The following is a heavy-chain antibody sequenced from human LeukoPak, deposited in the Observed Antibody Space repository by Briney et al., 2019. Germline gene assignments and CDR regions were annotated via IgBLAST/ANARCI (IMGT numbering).Heavy chain of an antibody. D-gene: IGHD5-18*01. Sequence: GASVKVSCTASGYTFSIYGVSWVRQAPGQGLEWVAWISAYNGNTNYAQKFQGRVTMTTDTSTSTAYMELRSLRSDDTAVYYCARGGYSYGYMGYFDYWGQGTLVTVSS. CDR3: ARGGYSYGYMGYFDY. CDR1: GYTFSIYG. J-gene: IGHJ4*02. V-gene: IGHV1-18*01. CDR2: ISAYNGNT.